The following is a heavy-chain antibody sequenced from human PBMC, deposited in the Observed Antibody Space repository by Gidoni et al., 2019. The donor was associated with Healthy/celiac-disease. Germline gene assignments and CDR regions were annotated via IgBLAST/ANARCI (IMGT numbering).Heavy chain of an antibody. Sequence: QVQLVESGGGVVQPGRSLRLSCAASGFTFRSYAMHWVRQAPGKGLEWVAVISYDGSNKYYADSVKGRFTISRDNSKNTLYLQMNSLRAEDTAVYYCARDKYRIAAAGYFDYWGQGTLVTVSS. CDR1: GFTFRSYA. J-gene: IGHJ4*02. D-gene: IGHD6-13*01. CDR3: ARDKYRIAAAGYFDY. CDR2: ISYDGSNK. V-gene: IGHV3-30-3*01.